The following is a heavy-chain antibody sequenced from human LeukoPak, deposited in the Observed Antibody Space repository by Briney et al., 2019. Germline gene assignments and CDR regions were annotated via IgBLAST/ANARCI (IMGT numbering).Heavy chain of an antibody. CDR1: GFTFSSYE. CDR3: ARGPRDPTEYCSRGARSPTYEV. D-gene: IGHD2-15*01. V-gene: IGHV3-48*03. CDR2: ISSSGSTI. J-gene: IGHJ4*02. Sequence: AGSLRLSCAASGFTFSSYEMNWVRQAPGKGLEWVSYISSSGSTIYYADSVKGRFTISRDNAKNSLYLQMNSLRAEDTAIYYCARGPRDPTEYCSRGARSPTYEVWGQGTLVTVSS.